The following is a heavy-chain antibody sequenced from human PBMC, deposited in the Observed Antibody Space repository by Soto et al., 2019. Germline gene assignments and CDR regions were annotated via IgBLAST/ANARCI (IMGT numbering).Heavy chain of an antibody. D-gene: IGHD3-10*01. CDR1: GFTFDDYT. CDR3: AKDIFGRPDNQVSGFYFDY. Sequence: PXGSLRLSCAAAGFTFDDYTMHWVRQAPGKGLDWVSLISWDGGSTHYADSVKGRFTISRDNSKNSLYLQMNSLRTEDTALYYCAKDIFGRPDNQVSGFYFDYWGQGTLVTVSS. V-gene: IGHV3-43*01. CDR2: ISWDGGST. J-gene: IGHJ4*02.